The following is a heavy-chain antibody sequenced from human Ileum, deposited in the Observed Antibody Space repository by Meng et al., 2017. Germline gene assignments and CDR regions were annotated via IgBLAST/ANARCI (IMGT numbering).Heavy chain of an antibody. D-gene: IGHD3-22*01. V-gene: IGHV4-4*02. J-gene: IGHJ4*02. Sequence: QVQLQGWGPRLVTPSGTLSLTCAGSGTWWSWVRQPPGKGLEWIGEIFQSGRTNYNPSLKSRVTISIDKSKSQISLQLSAVTAADTAVYSCATSNDRDVYYLGYWGQGTLVTVSS. CDR2: IFQSGRT. CDR1: GTW. CDR3: ATSNDRDVYYLGY.